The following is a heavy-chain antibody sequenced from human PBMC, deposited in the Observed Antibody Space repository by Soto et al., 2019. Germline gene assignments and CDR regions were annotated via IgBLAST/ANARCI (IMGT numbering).Heavy chain of an antibody. Sequence: GASVKVSCKASGYTFTGYYMHWVRQAPGQGLEWMGWINPNSGGTNYAQKFQGWVTMTRDTSISTAYMELSRLRSDDTAVYYCARDYNDYGDYVPRGNWFDPWGQGTLVTVSS. CDR3: ARDYNDYGDYVPRGNWFDP. J-gene: IGHJ5*02. D-gene: IGHD4-17*01. V-gene: IGHV1-2*04. CDR2: INPNSGGT. CDR1: GYTFTGYY.